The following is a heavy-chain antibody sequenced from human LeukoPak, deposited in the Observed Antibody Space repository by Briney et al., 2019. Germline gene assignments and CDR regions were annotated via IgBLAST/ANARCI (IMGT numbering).Heavy chain of an antibody. CDR2: IKQDGSEK. Sequence: PGGSLRLSCAASGFTFSSYWMSWVRQAPGKGLEWVANIKQDGSEKYYVDSVKGRFTISRDNAKNSQYLQMNSLRAEDTAVYYCARVAAAGTDYFDYWGQGTLVTVSS. CDR3: ARVAAAGTDYFDY. V-gene: IGHV3-7*03. J-gene: IGHJ4*02. D-gene: IGHD6-13*01. CDR1: GFTFSSYW.